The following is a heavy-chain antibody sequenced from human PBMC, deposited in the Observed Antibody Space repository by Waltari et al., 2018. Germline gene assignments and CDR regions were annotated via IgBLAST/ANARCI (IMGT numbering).Heavy chain of an antibody. J-gene: IGHJ4*02. CDR2: INHSGST. V-gene: IGHV4-34*01. CDR3: ARLLDPGTFDY. CDR1: GGSFSGYY. Sequence: QVQLQQWGAGLLKPSETLSLTCAVYGGSFSGYYWSWIRQPPGKGLEWIGEINHSGSTNYNPSLKSRGTISVDTSKNQFSLKLSSVTAADTAVYYCARLLDPGTFDYWGQGTLVTVSS. D-gene: IGHD1-7*01.